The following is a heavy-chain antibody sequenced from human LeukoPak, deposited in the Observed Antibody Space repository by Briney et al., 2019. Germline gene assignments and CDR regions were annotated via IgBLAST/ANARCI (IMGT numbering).Heavy chain of an antibody. J-gene: IGHJ5*02. CDR3: ARRLTQYDCFDP. V-gene: IGHV6-1*01. CDR1: GDSVSSDSAA. Sequence: SQTLSLTCAISGDSVSSDSAAWNWIRQSPSRGLEWLGRTYYRSTWYNDYAVSVRGRITVNPDTSKNQFSLHLNSVTPEDTAVYYCARRLTQYDCFDPWGQGILVTVSS. CDR2: TYYRSTWYN. D-gene: IGHD2-2*01.